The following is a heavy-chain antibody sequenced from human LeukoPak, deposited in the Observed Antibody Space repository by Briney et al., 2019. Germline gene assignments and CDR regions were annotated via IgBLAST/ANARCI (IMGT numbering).Heavy chain of an antibody. V-gene: IGHV4-34*01. CDR1: GESFSAYF. J-gene: IGHJ4*02. CDR2: INHRGSS. D-gene: IGHD2-15*01. Sequence: SETLSLTCAVHGESFSAYFWNWIRQAPGKPPEYIGEINHRGSSHYNPSLKTRVTLAVDTSKNQFSLRLTSVTAADTAVYFCARGSSFDGYCSAGACDAGYYDSWGQGTPVTVSS. CDR3: ARGSSFDGYCSAGACDAGYYDS.